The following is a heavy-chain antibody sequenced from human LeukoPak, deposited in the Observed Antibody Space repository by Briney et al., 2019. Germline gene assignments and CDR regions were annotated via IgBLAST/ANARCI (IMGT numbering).Heavy chain of an antibody. V-gene: IGHV3-15*01. CDR2: IKSRTDGGTI. D-gene: IGHD4-17*01. CDR1: GFTFRNAW. J-gene: IGHJ4*02. CDR3: ADLGDYGVG. Sequence: GGSLRLSCAASGFTFRNAWMSGVRQPPGRGLEGVGRIKSRTDGGTIEYAAPVKGRFSISRGDSKNMLYLQINSLKAEDTAVYYCADLGDYGVGWGQGTLVTVSS.